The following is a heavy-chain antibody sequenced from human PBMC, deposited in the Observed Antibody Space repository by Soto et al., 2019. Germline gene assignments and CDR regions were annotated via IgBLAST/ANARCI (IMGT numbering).Heavy chain of an antibody. D-gene: IGHD4-17*01. CDR1: GGSISSHY. CDR3: AGDVGYGDDFWWCLDL. CDR2: IHYSGST. V-gene: IGHV4-59*11. Sequence: QVQLQESGPGLVKPSETLSLTCTVSGGSISSHYWSWIRQPPGKGLEWIGYIHYSGSTKYNPSLKSRVTISVDTSKNQFSLRLSSVTAADTAVYYCAGDVGYGDDFWWCLDLWGRGSLVTVSS. J-gene: IGHJ2*01.